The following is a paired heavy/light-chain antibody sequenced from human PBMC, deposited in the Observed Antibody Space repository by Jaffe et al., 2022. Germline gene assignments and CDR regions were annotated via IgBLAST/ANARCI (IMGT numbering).Heavy chain of an antibody. V-gene: IGHV4-38-2*02. D-gene: IGHD7-27*01. J-gene: IGHJ5*02. Sequence: QVQLQESGPGLVKPSETLSLTCAVSGYSISSGYYWGWIRQPPGKGLEWIGSIYHSGSTYYNPSLKSRVTISVDTSKNQFSLKLSSVTAADTAVYYCARDLTGEKGRFDWFDPWGQGTLVTVSS. CDR2: IYHSGST. CDR3: ARDLTGEKGRFDWFDP. CDR1: GYSISSGYY.
Light chain of an antibody. CDR2: VGTGGIVG. J-gene: IGLJ3*02. Sequence: QPVLTQPPSASASLGASVTLTCTLSSGYSNYKVDWYQQRPGKGPRFVMRVGTGGIVGSKGDGIPDRFSVLGSGLNRYLTIKNIQEEDESDYHCGADHGSGSNFVWVFGGGTKLTVL. CDR3: GADHGSGSNFVWV. CDR1: SGYSNYK. V-gene: IGLV9-49*01.